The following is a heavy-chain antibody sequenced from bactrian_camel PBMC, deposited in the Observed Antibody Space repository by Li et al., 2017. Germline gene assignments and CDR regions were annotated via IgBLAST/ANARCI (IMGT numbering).Heavy chain of an antibody. Sequence: VQLVESGGGLVQPGGSLRLSCGASGLTFDDHAMGWFRQAPGKEREGVSCITWSGGNTYYADSVKGRFTISTDNAKNILYLEMKDLKPEDTSMYYCAADPVVANCGNEYKYWGQGTQVTVS. CDR2: ITWSGGNT. CDR1: GLTFDDHA. V-gene: IGHV3S60*01. D-gene: IGHD6*01. J-gene: IGHJ4*01. CDR3: AADPVVANCGNEYKY.